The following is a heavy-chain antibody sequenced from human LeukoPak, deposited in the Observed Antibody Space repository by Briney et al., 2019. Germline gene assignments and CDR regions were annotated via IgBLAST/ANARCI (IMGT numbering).Heavy chain of an antibody. Sequence: GGSLRLSCAASGFTFSSYSMNWVRQAPGKGLEWVSPISSSSSYIYYADSVKGRFTISRDNAKNSLYLQMNSLRAEDTAVYYCARIRLLRFLAWLRRGWYFDYWGQGTLVTVSS. CDR1: GFTFSSYS. J-gene: IGHJ4*02. CDR3: ARIRLLRFLAWLRRGWYFDY. V-gene: IGHV3-21*01. D-gene: IGHD3-3*01. CDR2: ISSSSSYI.